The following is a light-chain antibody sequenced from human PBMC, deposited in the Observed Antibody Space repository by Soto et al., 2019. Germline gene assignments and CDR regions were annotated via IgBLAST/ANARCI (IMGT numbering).Light chain of an antibody. Sequence: EIVLTQSPVTLSVSPGERATLSCRATRSVSSYLAWYQQKPGQAPRLLIYGASSRATGIPDRFSGSGSGTDFTLTISRLEPEDFAVYYCQQYGSSPWTFGQGTKVDI. CDR1: RSVSSY. CDR3: QQYGSSPWT. J-gene: IGKJ1*01. V-gene: IGKV3-20*01. CDR2: GAS.